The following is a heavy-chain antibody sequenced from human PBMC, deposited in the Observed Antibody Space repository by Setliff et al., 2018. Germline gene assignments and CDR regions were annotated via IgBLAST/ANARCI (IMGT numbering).Heavy chain of an antibody. CDR3: ARSSGSYHTYYFDY. J-gene: IGHJ4*02. D-gene: IGHD1-26*01. CDR1: GYTFTGYY. CDR2: INPNSGGT. V-gene: IGHV1-2*02. Sequence: ASVNVSCKASGYTFTGYYMHWVRQAPGQGLEWMGWINPNSGGTNYAQKFQGRVTMTRDTSISTAYMELSRLRSDDTAVYYCARSSGSYHTYYFDYWGQGTLVTVSS.